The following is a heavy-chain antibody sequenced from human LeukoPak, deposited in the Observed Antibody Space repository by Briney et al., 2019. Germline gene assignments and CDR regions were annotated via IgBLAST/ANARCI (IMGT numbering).Heavy chain of an antibody. CDR1: GFTFSSYS. Sequence: PGGSLRLSCAASGFTFSSYSMNWVRQAPGKGLEWVSSISSSSSYIYYADSVKGRFTISRDNAKSSLYLQMNSLRAEDTAVYYCARSGRTTGTTGFDYWGQGTLVTVSS. CDR2: ISSSSSYI. V-gene: IGHV3-21*01. D-gene: IGHD1-1*01. CDR3: ARSGRTTGTTGFDY. J-gene: IGHJ4*02.